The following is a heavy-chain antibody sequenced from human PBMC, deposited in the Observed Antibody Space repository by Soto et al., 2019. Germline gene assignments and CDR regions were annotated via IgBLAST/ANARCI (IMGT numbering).Heavy chain of an antibody. J-gene: IGHJ4*02. D-gene: IGHD5-12*01. V-gene: IGHV3-73*01. CDR3: TTGYEPFDY. Sequence: GGSLRLSCAASGFTFSGSAMHWVRQASGKGLEWVGRIRSKANSYATAYAASVKGRFTISSEDSKNTEYLQMNSLKTEDTAVYYCTTGYEPFDYWGQGTLVTVSS. CDR2: IRSKANSYAT. CDR1: GFTFSGSA.